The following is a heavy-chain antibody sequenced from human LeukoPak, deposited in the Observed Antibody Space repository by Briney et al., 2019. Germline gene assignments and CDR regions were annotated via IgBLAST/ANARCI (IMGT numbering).Heavy chain of an antibody. CDR3: AGEGAWFGYYFDY. Sequence: PSETLSLTCTVSGDSFSSVTDYWAWIRQPPGKGLEWIASGDYSGGTYYNPSLESRVAISADMSKNQFSLKLTSVTGADTAVYYCAGEGAWFGYYFDYWGQGTLVTVSS. D-gene: IGHD3-10*01. J-gene: IGHJ4*02. CDR2: GDYSGGT. CDR1: GDSFSSVTDY. V-gene: IGHV4-39*07.